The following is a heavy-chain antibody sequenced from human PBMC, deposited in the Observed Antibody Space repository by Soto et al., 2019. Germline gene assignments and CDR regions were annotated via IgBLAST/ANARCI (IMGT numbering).Heavy chain of an antibody. CDR2: IWYDENNK. CDR3: ARVAGTVVVNYFDY. Sequence: QVQLVESGGGVVQPGRSLRLSCAVSGFSLSSYGMHWVRQAPGKGLEWVALIWYDENNKYYADSVKGRFTISRDNSKNALYLQMSSLRAADTAVYYCARVAGTVVVNYFDYWGQGTLVTVSS. D-gene: IGHD2-21*01. V-gene: IGHV3-33*01. J-gene: IGHJ4*02. CDR1: GFSLSSYG.